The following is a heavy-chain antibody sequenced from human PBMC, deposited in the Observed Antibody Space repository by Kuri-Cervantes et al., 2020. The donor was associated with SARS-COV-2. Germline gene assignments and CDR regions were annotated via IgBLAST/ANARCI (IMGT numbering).Heavy chain of an antibody. CDR3: AKAGSFDWLSIGPYYYMDV. CDR1: GFTFSSYA. Sequence: GESLKISCAASGFTFSSYAMSWVRQAPGKGLEWVSAISGSGGSTYYADSVKGRFTISRDNSKNTLYLQMNSLRAEDTAVYYCAKAGSFDWLSIGPYYYMDVWGKGTTVTVS. CDR2: ISGSGGST. V-gene: IGHV3-23*01. J-gene: IGHJ6*03. D-gene: IGHD3-9*01.